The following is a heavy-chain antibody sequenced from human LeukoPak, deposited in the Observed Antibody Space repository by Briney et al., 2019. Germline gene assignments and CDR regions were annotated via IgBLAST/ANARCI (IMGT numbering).Heavy chain of an antibody. D-gene: IGHD6-19*01. CDR1: GGSISSYY. V-gene: IGHV4-59*05. CDR2: INYRGST. Sequence: SETLSLTCTVSGGSISSYYWSWIRQPPGKGLEWIGSINYRGSTYYNPSLKSRVTISVDTSKNQFSLKLSSVTAADTALYYCARQIAVAGEWAFDIWGQGTMVTVSS. CDR3: ARQIAVAGEWAFDI. J-gene: IGHJ3*02.